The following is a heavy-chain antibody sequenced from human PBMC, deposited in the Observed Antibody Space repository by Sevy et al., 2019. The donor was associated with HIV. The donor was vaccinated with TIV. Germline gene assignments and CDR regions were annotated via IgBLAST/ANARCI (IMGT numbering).Heavy chain of an antibody. V-gene: IGHV3-21*01. CDR3: ARDGGCSSTSCLFYFDS. D-gene: IGHD2-2*01. CDR2: ISGRSSYI. Sequence: GGSLRLSCAASGFTFSDYYMNWVRQAPGKGLEWVSSISGRSSYIHYADSVRGRFTISRDNAKNSLYLQMNSLRVDDTAVYFCARDGGCSSTSCLFYFDSWGQGALVTVSS. CDR1: GFTFSDYY. J-gene: IGHJ4*02.